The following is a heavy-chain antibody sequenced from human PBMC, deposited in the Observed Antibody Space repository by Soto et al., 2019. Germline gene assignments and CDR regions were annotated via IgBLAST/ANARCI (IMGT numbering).Heavy chain of an antibody. CDR1: GFSFSDYA. D-gene: IGHD6-19*01. J-gene: IGHJ4*02. Sequence: GGSLRLSCAASGFSFSDYAMSWVRQAPGKGLEWVSVISESGGTTHYADSVRGRFTVSRDNSKNSLSLRMNSLRDEDTAVYFCAKRSPYSSGWYSPIFDYWGQGALVTVSS. V-gene: IGHV3-23*01. CDR3: AKRSPYSSGWYSPIFDY. CDR2: ISESGGTT.